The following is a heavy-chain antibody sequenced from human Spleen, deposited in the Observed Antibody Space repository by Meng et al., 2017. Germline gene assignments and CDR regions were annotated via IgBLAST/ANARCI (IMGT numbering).Heavy chain of an antibody. Sequence: SETLSLTCTVSGGSISRSAYWWGWIRQFPGKGLEWIGTIYYSGVTYYNPSLKSRLTLSLDKSKNQFSLRLASVTAADTAVHYCARVRDKNFYDSSAYDYWGQGTLVTVSS. CDR2: IYYSGVT. D-gene: IGHD3-22*01. CDR1: GGSISRSAYW. CDR3: ARVRDKNFYDSSAYDY. V-gene: IGHV4-39*07. J-gene: IGHJ4*02.